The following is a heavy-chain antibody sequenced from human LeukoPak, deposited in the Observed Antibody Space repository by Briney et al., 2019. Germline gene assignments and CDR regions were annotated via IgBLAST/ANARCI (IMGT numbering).Heavy chain of an antibody. D-gene: IGHD2-2*01. V-gene: IGHV3-21*01. CDR2: ISSSSSYI. J-gene: IGHJ4*02. CDR1: GFTFSSYS. Sequence: GGSLRLSCAASGFTFSSYSMNWVRPAQGKGLEWVSSISSSSSYIYYADSVKGRFTISRDNAKNSLYLQMNSLRAEDTAVYYCVRVICTSTSCYGVGSGDYWGQGTLVTVSS. CDR3: VRVICTSTSCYGVGSGDY.